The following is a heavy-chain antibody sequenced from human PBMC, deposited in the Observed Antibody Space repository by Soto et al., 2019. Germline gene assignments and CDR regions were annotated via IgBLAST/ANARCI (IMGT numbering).Heavy chain of an antibody. CDR1: GGSISNSYY. Sequence: SETLCLTCTVSGGSISNSYYWGWIRQPPGKGLEWIGRIYYSGTIYYNPSLKSRVTISMDTSKNQFSLKLTSMTAADTAVYFCAGHAESTVATFFIYWRQGILVTVPS. J-gene: IGHJ4*02. V-gene: IGHV4-39*01. CDR3: AGHAESTVATFFIY. D-gene: IGHD4-17*01. CDR2: IYYSGTI.